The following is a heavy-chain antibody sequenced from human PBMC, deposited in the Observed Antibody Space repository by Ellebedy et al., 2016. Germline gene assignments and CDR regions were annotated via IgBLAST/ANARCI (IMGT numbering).Heavy chain of an antibody. CDR1: GYTFTSYD. D-gene: IGHD2-2*02. J-gene: IGHJ5*02. V-gene: IGHV1-8*01. Sequence: ASVKVSXXASGYTFTSYDINWVRQATGQGLEWMGWMNPNSGNTGYAQKFQGRVTMTRNTSISTAYMELSSLRSEDTAVYYCASRQLPYDNWFNPWGQGTLVTVSS. CDR2: MNPNSGNT. CDR3: ASRQLPYDNWFNP.